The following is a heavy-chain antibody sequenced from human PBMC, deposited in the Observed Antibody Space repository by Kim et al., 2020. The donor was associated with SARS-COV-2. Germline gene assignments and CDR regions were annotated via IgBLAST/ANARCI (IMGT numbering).Heavy chain of an antibody. J-gene: IGHJ6*02. CDR1: GGTFSSYA. Sequence: SVKVSCKASGGTFSSYAISWVRQAPGQGLEWMGGIIPIFGTANYAQKFQGRVTITADESTSTAYMELSSLRSEDTAVYYCAMRTKYYYDSSGYYYYYGMDVWGQGTTVTVSS. D-gene: IGHD3-22*01. V-gene: IGHV1-69*13. CDR2: IIPIFGTA. CDR3: AMRTKYYYDSSGYYYYYGMDV.